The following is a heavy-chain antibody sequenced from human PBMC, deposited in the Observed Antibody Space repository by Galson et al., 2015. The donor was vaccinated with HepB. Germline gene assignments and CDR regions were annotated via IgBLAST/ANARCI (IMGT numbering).Heavy chain of an antibody. V-gene: IGHV3-15*01. D-gene: IGHD3-22*01. CDR1: GFTFSNAW. CDR3: TTTYPGYYDSSGYVDY. Sequence: SLRLSCAASGFTFSNAWMSWVRQAPGKGLEWVGRIKSKTDGGTTDYAAPVKGRFTISRDDSKSTLYLQMNSLKTEDTAVYYCTTTYPGYYDSSGYVDYWGQGTLVTVSS. J-gene: IGHJ4*02. CDR2: IKSKTDGGTT.